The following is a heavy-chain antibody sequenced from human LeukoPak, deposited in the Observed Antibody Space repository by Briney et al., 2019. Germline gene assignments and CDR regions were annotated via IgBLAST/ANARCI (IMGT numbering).Heavy chain of an antibody. CDR3: ARVYGSGGNDY. Sequence: ASVKVSCKASGGTFSSYAISWVRQAPGQGLEWMGRTIPIFGIANYAQKFQGRVTITADKSTSTAYMELSSLRSEDTAVYYCARVYGSGGNDYWGQGTLVTVSS. V-gene: IGHV1-69*04. CDR2: TIPIFGIA. J-gene: IGHJ4*02. CDR1: GGTFSSYA. D-gene: IGHD3-10*01.